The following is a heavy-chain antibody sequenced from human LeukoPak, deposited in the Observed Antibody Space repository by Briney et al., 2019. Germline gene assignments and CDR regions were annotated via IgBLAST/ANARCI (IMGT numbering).Heavy chain of an antibody. J-gene: IGHJ4*02. CDR2: INHSGST. V-gene: IGHV4-34*01. CDR1: GGSFSGYY. CDR3: ARERNRRATFYQTPLDH. Sequence: PSETLSLTCAVYGGSFSGYYWSWIRQPPGKGLEWIGEINHSGSTHYNPSLKSRVTISVDTSKNQFSLKLSSVTAADAAVYYCARERNRRATFYQTPLDHWGQGTLVTVSS. D-gene: IGHD1/OR15-1a*01.